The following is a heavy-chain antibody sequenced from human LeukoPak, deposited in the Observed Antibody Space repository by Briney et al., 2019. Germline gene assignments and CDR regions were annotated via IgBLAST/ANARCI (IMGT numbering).Heavy chain of an antibody. V-gene: IGHV3-48*04. CDR3: TRGVRGDSYGLYFDY. CDR1: GFTFSSYS. CDR2: ISGSSNTI. D-gene: IGHD5-18*01. J-gene: IGHJ4*02. Sequence: GGSLRLSCAASGFTFSSYSMNCVRQAPGKGLEWVSYISGSSNTIYYADSVKGRFTISRDNAKNALYLQMNSLTTEDTAVYYCTRGVRGDSYGLYFDYWGQGTLVTVSS.